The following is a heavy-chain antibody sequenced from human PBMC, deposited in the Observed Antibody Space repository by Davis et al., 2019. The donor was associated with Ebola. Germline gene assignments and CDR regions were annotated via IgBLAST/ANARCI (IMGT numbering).Heavy chain of an antibody. CDR3: AKDRSIRVTMIVVPPGYDFDY. V-gene: IGHV3-30-3*01. Sequence: GESLKISCAASGFTFSSYAMHWVRQAPGKGLEWVAVISYDGSNKYYADSVKGRFTISRDNSKNTLYLQMNSLRAEDTAVYYCAKDRSIRVTMIVVPPGYDFDYWGQGTLVTVSS. D-gene: IGHD3-22*01. CDR1: GFTFSSYA. J-gene: IGHJ4*02. CDR2: ISYDGSNK.